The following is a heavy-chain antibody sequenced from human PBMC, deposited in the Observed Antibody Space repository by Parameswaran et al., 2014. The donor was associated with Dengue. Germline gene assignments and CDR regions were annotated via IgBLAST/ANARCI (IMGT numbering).Heavy chain of an antibody. V-gene: IGHV1-46*01. CDR3: ARETWIQPLYGMDV. CDR2: IKPTGGTT. D-gene: IGHD5-18*01. Sequence: WVRQAPGQGLEWMGLIKPTGGTTIYAQKFQGRITMTKDTSTRTVYMDLNSLKSDDTAVYFCARETWIQPLYGMDVWGQGTPVTVSS. J-gene: IGHJ6*02.